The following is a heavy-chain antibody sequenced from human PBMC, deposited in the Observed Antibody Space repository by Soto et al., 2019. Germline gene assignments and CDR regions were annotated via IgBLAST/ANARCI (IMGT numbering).Heavy chain of an antibody. Sequence: QLQLQESGPGLVKPSETLSLTCTVSGGSISSSSYYWGWIRQPPGKGLEWIGSIYYSGSTYYNPSLQSRVTISVDTSKHQFSLKLSSVTAADTAVYYCARDERHRPYSYYYYGMDVWGQGTTVTVSS. CDR3: ARDERHRPYSYYYYGMDV. CDR2: IYYSGST. J-gene: IGHJ6*02. CDR1: GGSISSSSYY. D-gene: IGHD4-4*01. V-gene: IGHV4-39*02.